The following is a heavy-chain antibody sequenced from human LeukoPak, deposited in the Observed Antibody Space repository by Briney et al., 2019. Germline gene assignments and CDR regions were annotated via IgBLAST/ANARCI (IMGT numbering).Heavy chain of an antibody. CDR3: ARANWGSVYAFDI. CDR1: GGSISSYY. V-gene: IGHV4-59*01. D-gene: IGHD7-27*01. CDR2: IYYSGST. Sequence: PSETLSLTCTVSGGSISSYYWSWIRQPPGKGLEWIGCIYYSGSTNYNPSLKSRVTISVDTSKNQFSLKLSSVTAADTAVYYCARANWGSVYAFDIWGQGTMVTVSS. J-gene: IGHJ3*02.